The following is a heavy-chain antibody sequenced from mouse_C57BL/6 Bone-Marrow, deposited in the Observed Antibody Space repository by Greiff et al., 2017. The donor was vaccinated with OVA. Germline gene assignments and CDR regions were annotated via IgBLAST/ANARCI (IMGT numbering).Heavy chain of an antibody. J-gene: IGHJ4*01. CDR1: GFTFSSYA. CDR3: ARRFYAMDY. Sequence: EVKLLESGGGLVKPGGSLKLSCAASGFTFSSYAMSWVRQTPEKRLEWVATISDGGSYTYYPDNVKGRFTISRVNAKNNLYLQMSHLKSEDTAMYYCARRFYAMDYWGQGTSVTVSS. V-gene: IGHV5-4*03. CDR2: ISDGGSYT.